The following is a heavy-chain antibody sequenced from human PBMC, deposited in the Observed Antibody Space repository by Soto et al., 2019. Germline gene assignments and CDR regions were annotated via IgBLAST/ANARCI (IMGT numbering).Heavy chain of an antibody. CDR3: ARQLGDCSSTRCYFSYYYMDV. J-gene: IGHJ6*03. V-gene: IGHV4-59*01. Sequence: QVQLQESGPGLVKPSETLSLTCTVSGGSISSYYWSWIRQPPGKGLEWIGHIYYSGSTNYNPSLKSRVPTPVDPSKNQFSLKLSSVAAADTAVYYCARQLGDCSSTRCYFSYYYMDVWGKGTTVTVSS. CDR2: IYYSGST. CDR1: GGSISSYY. D-gene: IGHD2-2*01.